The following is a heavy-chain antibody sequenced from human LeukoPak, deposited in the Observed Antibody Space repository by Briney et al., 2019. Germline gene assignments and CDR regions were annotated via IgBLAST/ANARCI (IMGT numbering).Heavy chain of an antibody. CDR3: VRDSSVPYGITD. CDR1: GFTFSKYA. J-gene: IGHJ4*02. D-gene: IGHD4-17*01. Sequence: GGSLRLSCAASGFTFSKYAMSWVRQAPGKGLEWVSAISGSDGNTFYADSVKGRFTTSRDNSKNTLSLQMNNLRAEDTALYYCVRDSSVPYGITDWGQGTLVTVSS. V-gene: IGHV3-23*01. CDR2: ISGSDGNT.